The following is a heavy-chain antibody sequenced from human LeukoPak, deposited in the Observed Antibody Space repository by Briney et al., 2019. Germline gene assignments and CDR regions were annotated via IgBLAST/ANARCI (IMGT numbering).Heavy chain of an antibody. V-gene: IGHV1-18*01. CDR3: ARAYYGSGSSLIWFDP. CDR1: GYTFTSYG. Sequence: GASVKVSCKASGYTFTSYGISWVRQAPGQGLEWMGWISAYNGNTNYAQELQGRVTMTTDTSTSTAYMELSSLRSEDTAVYYCARAYYGSGSSLIWFDPWGQETLVTVSS. D-gene: IGHD3-10*01. CDR2: ISAYNGNT. J-gene: IGHJ5*02.